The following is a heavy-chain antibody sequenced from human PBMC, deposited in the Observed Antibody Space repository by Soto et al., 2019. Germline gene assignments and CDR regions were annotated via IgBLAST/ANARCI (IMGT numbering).Heavy chain of an antibody. J-gene: IGHJ6*02. Sequence: PGESLKISCKGSGYSFTSYWIGWVRQMPGKGLEWMGIIYPGDSDTRYSPSFQGQVTISADKSISTAYLQWSSLKASDTAMYYCARSSSTCDLERYHYYYCMLGCCPGSTVNGS. CDR1: GYSFTSYW. V-gene: IGHV5-51*01. CDR2: IYPGDSDT. CDR3: ARSSSTCDLERYHYYYCMLG. D-gene: IGHD6-13*01.